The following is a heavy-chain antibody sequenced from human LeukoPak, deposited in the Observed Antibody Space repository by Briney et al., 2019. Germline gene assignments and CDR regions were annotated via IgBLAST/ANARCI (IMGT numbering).Heavy chain of an antibody. CDR1: GGSISSYY. Sequence: SETLSLTCTVSGGSISSYYWSWIRQPPGRGLEWIGYIYYSGSTNYNPSLKSRVTISVDTSKNQFSLKLSSVTAADTAVYYCARVSKMATINPLFDYWGQGTLVTVSS. D-gene: IGHD5-24*01. J-gene: IGHJ4*02. CDR3: ARVSKMATINPLFDY. CDR2: IYYSGST. V-gene: IGHV4-59*01.